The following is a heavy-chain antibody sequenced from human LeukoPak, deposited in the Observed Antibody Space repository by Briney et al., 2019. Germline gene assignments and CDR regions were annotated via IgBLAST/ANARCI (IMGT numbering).Heavy chain of an antibody. CDR2: ISGSGAST. J-gene: IGHJ6*02. Sequence: PGGSLRLSCAASGFTFSSYAMSWVRQAPRKGLEWVSAISGSGASTYYADSVKGRFTISRDNSKNTLYLQMKSLRDDDTAVYYCAKGRGSYSSSREVRYYYYGMDVWGQGTLVTVSS. CDR1: GFTFSSYA. CDR3: AKGRGSYSSSREVRYYYYGMDV. D-gene: IGHD6-13*01. V-gene: IGHV3-23*01.